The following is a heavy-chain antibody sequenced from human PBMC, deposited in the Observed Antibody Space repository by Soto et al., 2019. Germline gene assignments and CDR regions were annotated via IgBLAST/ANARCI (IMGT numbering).Heavy chain of an antibody. CDR3: ASPRRDGLNDAVHI. J-gene: IGHJ3*02. CDR1: GYSFTNSW. Sequence: DSLKISCKGSGYSFTNSWIGWVRQMPGKGLEWMGIIYPDDSDALYSPSFQGHVIISADKSISTAYLQWSSLKASDTAMYYCASPRRDGLNDAVHIWGHVTRVTV. CDR2: IYPDDSDA. V-gene: IGHV5-51*01.